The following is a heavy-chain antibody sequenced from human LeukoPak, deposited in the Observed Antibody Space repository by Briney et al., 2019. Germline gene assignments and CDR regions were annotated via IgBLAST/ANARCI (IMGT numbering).Heavy chain of an antibody. D-gene: IGHD3-22*01. CDR2: INPSGST. Sequence: PSETLSLTCAVYGGSFSGYHWTWIRQSPGKGLEWIGDINPSGSTYSNPSLKSRLTISVDTSKNQFSLKLRSVTAADTAVYYCARGRHDITMIVVVMTSVSYYLDVWGKGTTVTVS. CDR1: GGSFSGYH. CDR3: ARGRHDITMIVVVMTSVSYYLDV. V-gene: IGHV4-34*01. J-gene: IGHJ6*03.